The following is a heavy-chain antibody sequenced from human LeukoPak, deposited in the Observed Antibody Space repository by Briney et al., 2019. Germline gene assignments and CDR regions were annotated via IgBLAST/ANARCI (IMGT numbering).Heavy chain of an antibody. J-gene: IGHJ6*02. D-gene: IGHD3-10*01. CDR3: ASYGSGSRMDV. V-gene: IGHV4-59*01. Sequence: PSETLSLTCTVSGGSISSYYWSWIRQPPGKGLEWIGYIYYSGSTNYNPSLKSRVTISVDTSKKQFSLKLSSVTAADTAVYYCASYGSGSRMDVWGQGTTVTVSS. CDR2: IYYSGST. CDR1: GGSISSYY.